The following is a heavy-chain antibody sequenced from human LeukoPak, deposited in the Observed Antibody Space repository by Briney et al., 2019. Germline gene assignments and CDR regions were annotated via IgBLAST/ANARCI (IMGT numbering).Heavy chain of an antibody. CDR1: GGSISSYY. J-gene: IGHJ4*02. V-gene: IGHV4-59*01. D-gene: IGHD2/OR15-2a*01. CDR3: ARHKGAQYFDY. CDR2: IYYSGST. Sequence: SETLSLTCTVSGGSISSYYWSWIRQPPGKGLEWIGYIYYSGSTNYSPSLKSRVTISVDTSKNQFSLKLSSVTAADTAVYYCARHKGAQYFDYWGQGSLVTVSS.